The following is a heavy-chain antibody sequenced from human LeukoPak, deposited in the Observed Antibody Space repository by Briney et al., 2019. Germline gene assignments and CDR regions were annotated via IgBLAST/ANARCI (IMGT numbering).Heavy chain of an antibody. CDR2: IYHSGST. CDR1: GYSISSGYY. V-gene: IGHV4-38-2*02. Sequence: SETLSLTCAVSGYSISSGYYWGWIRQPPGKGLEWIGSIYHSGSTNYNPSLKSRVTISVDTSKNQFSLKLSSVTAADTAVYYCARDDGYNFWYFDYWGQGTLVTVSS. J-gene: IGHJ4*02. D-gene: IGHD5-24*01. CDR3: ARDDGYNFWYFDY.